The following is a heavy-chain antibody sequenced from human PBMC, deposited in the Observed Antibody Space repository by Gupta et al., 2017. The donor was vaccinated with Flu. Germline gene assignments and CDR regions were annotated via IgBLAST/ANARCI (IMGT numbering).Heavy chain of an antibody. D-gene: IGHD3-3*01. V-gene: IGHV3-48*02. CDR1: GLTFSSYS. Sequence: EVQLVESGGGLVQPGGSLRLSCAASGLTFSSYSMNWVRQAPGKGLEWVSYISSSSSTIYYADSVKGRFTISRDNAKNSLYLQMNSLRDEDTAVYYCARDSQLRFLEWSYFDYWGQGTLVTVSS. J-gene: IGHJ4*02. CDR3: ARDSQLRFLEWSYFDY. CDR2: ISSSSSTI.